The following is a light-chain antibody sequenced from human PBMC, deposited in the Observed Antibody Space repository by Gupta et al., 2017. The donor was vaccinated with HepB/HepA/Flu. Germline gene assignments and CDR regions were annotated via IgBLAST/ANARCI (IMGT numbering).Light chain of an antibody. CDR3: QAWDSNTMV. J-gene: IGLJ2*01. V-gene: IGLV3-1*01. Sequence: YELTQPPSISLSPCQTPSLTWSGQQLGDKDACLYLQKAGQSPVLVIYQNTKRPSGIPERFSGSNARNTATLTISGTQAMDEADYYCQAWDSNTMVFGGGTKLTVL. CDR1: QLGDKD. CDR2: QNT.